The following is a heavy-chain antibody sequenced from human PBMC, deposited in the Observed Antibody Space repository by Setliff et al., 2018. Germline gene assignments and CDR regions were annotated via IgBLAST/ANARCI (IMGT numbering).Heavy chain of an antibody. D-gene: IGHD2-8*01. J-gene: IGHJ4*02. CDR1: GFTFSSFT. V-gene: IGHV3-23*01. CDR3: AKDRVPDNKWDFDY. Sequence: PGGSLRLSCAASGFTFSSFTMSWVRQAPGKGLEWVSGISHSGGSTYYADSVKGRFTISRDNSKGTLYLQMNSLRAEDTAIYFCAKDRVPDNKWDFDYWGQGILVTVSS. CDR2: ISHSGGST.